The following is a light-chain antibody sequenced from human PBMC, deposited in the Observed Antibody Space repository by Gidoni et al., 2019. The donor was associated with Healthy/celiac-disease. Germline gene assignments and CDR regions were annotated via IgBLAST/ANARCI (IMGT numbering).Light chain of an antibody. CDR2: GAS. V-gene: IGKV3-20*01. J-gene: IGKJ5*01. Sequence: EIGLTQSPGTLSLSTGERAPLSCRASQSVSSSYLAWYQQKPGQAPRLLIYGASSRATGIPDRFSGSGSGTDFTLTISRLEPEDFAVYYCQQYGSSVITFGQGTRLEIK. CDR1: QSVSSSY. CDR3: QQYGSSVIT.